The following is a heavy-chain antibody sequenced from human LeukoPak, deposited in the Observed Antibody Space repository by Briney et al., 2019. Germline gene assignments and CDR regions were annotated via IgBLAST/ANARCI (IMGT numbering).Heavy chain of an antibody. D-gene: IGHD2-8*01. CDR2: ISAYNGNT. CDR1: GYTFTSYG. V-gene: IGHV1-18*01. J-gene: IGHJ3*02. CDR3: ARGCTNGVCYHGDALDI. Sequence: SVKVSCKASGYTFTSYGISWVRQAPGQGLEWMGWISAYNGNTNYAQKLQGRVTMTTDTSTSAAYMELRSLRSDDTAVYYCARGCTNGVCYHGDALDIWGQGTMVTVSS.